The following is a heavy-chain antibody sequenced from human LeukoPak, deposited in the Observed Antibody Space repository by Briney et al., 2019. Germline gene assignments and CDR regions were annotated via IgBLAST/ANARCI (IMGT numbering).Heavy chain of an antibody. Sequence: AGGSLRLSCAASEFIFSNYNMHWIRQAPGKGLEWVSSISGSRSYIYYADSMKGRFTISRDNAKNSLYLQMNSLRAEDTAVYFCAREMAATYDAFDIWGQGTMVTVSS. CDR2: ISGSRSYI. J-gene: IGHJ3*02. CDR1: EFIFSNYN. CDR3: AREMAATYDAFDI. D-gene: IGHD5-24*01. V-gene: IGHV3-21*01.